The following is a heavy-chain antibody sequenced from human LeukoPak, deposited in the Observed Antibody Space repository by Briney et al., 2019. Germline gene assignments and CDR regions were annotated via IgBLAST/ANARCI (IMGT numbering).Heavy chain of an antibody. CDR2: ISSSSSYI. CDR3: ARGGPDYFDY. Sequence: GGSLRLSCAASGFTFSSYSMNWVRQAPGKGLEWVSSISSSSSYIYYADSEKGRFTISRDNAKNSLYLQMNSLRAEDTAVYYCARGGPDYFDYWGQGTLVTVSS. CDR1: GFTFSSYS. V-gene: IGHV3-21*01. J-gene: IGHJ4*02.